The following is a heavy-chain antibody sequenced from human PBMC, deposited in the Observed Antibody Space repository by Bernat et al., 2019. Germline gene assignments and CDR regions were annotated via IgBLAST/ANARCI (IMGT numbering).Heavy chain of an antibody. V-gene: IGHV1-69*01. CDR2: IIPIFGTA. CDR1: GGTFSSYA. J-gene: IGHJ3*02. CDR3: ARDSRIRIAVALTHDAFDI. Sequence: QVQLVQSGAEVKKPGSSVKVSCKASGGTFSSYAISWVRQAPGQGLEWMGGIIPIFGTANYAQKFQGRVTITADESTSTAYMELSSLRSEDTAVYYCARDSRIRIAVALTHDAFDIWGQGIMVAVSS. D-gene: IGHD6-19*01.